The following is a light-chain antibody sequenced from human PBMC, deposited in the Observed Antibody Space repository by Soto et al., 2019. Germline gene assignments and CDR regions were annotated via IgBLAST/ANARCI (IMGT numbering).Light chain of an antibody. CDR2: AAS. J-gene: IGKJ1*01. CDR1: QTVSSSF. CDR3: QQYGNSPQT. Sequence: IVMTQSPGTLSLSPGERATLSCRASQTVSSSFLAWYQQTPGQPPRLLIYAASSRATGIPDRFSGSGSGTDFTLTISRLEPEDFAVYYCQQYGNSPQTFGQGTKVDIK. V-gene: IGKV3-20*01.